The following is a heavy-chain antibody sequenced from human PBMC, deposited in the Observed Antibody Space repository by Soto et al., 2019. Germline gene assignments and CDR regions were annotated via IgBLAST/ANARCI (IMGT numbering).Heavy chain of an antibody. J-gene: IGHJ4*02. CDR2: ISYDGSNK. D-gene: IGHD5-18*01. Sequence: QVQLVESGGGVVQPGRSLRLSCAASGFTFSSYGMHWVRQAPGKGLEWVAVISYDGSNKYYADSVKGRFTISRDNSKNTLYLQMNSLRAEDTAVYYCAKGTDSYGYLFDYWGQGTLVTVSS. CDR3: AKGTDSYGYLFDY. CDR1: GFTFSSYG. V-gene: IGHV3-30*18.